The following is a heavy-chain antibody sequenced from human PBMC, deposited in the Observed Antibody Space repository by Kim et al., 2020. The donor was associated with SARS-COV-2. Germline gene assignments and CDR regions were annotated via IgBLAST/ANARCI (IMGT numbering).Heavy chain of an antibody. CDR3: ARDTLASGRFGELRS. D-gene: IGHD3-10*01. V-gene: IGHV3-21*04. CDR2: ISDSSNYI. CDR1: GFTFSSYS. Sequence: GGSLRLFCAASGFTFSSYSMNWVRQAPGKGLEWVSFISDSSNYIYYADSVKGRFTISRDNAKNSLYLQMNSLRAEDTAVYYCARDTLASGRFGELRSWGQGTMVTVSS. J-gene: IGHJ3*01.